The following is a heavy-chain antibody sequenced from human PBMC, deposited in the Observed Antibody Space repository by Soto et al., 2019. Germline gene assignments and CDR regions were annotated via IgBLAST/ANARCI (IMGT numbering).Heavy chain of an antibody. V-gene: IGHV3-23*01. CDR1: GFTFSSDA. D-gene: IGHD4-17*01. CDR2: ISGSGGST. CDR3: AKDLFAYGDYVGWYFDL. J-gene: IGHJ2*01. Sequence: GGSLRLSCAASGFTFSSDAMSWVRQAPGKGLEWVSAISGSGGSTYYADSVKGRFTISRDNSKNTLYLQMNSLRAEDTAVYYCAKDLFAYGDYVGWYFDLCGRGTLVTVSS.